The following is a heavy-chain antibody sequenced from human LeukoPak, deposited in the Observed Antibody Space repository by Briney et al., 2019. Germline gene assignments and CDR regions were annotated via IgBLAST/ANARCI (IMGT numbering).Heavy chain of an antibody. J-gene: IGHJ6*03. V-gene: IGHV1-69*05. CDR3: ASLGAGYYYYYMDV. D-gene: IGHD1-26*01. Sequence: ASVKVSCKASGGTFSSYAISWVRQAPGQGLEWMGRIIPIFGTANYAQKFQGRVTITTDESTSTAYMELSSLRSEDTAVYYCASLGAGYYYYYMDVWGKGTTVTVSS. CDR1: GGTFSSYA. CDR2: IIPIFGTA.